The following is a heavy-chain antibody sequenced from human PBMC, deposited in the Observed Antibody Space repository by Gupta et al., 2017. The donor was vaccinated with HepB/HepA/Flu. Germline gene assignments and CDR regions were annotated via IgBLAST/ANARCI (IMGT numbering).Heavy chain of an antibody. CDR2: VYKSGSS. Sequence: QVQLQESGPGLVKPSETLSLTCTVSGDSVRSGNYYWSWIRQSPGKGLEWIHYVYKSGSSANNPSPSLKSRVTTSIDTSKNQFSLNLRSVNAEDTAVYYCARGADDWETRYYFDSWGQGILVTVSS. CDR1: GDSVRSGNYY. J-gene: IGHJ4*02. V-gene: IGHV4-61*01. D-gene: IGHD3-9*01. CDR3: ARGADDWETRYYFDS.